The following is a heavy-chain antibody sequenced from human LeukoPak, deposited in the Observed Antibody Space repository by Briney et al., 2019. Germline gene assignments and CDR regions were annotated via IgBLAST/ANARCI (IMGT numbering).Heavy chain of an antibody. CDR2: FYNSGRT. CDR1: GGSISSDLYY. J-gene: IGHJ4*02. D-gene: IGHD1-26*01. CDR3: ARVGGSSDY. V-gene: IGHV4-61*02. Sequence: SQTLSLTCTVSGGSISSDLYYWNWIRQPAGKGLEWIGRFYNSGRTNFNPSLKSRVTISADTSKNQFSLKLSSVTAADTAVYYCARVGGSSDYWGQGTLVTVSS.